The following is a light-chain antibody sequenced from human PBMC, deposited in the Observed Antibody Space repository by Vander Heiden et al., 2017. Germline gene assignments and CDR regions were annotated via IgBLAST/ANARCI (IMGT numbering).Light chain of an antibody. V-gene: IGKV1-5*03. J-gene: IGKJ2*01. CDR3: QHYNNFPYT. CDR1: QSISIW. CDR2: KAS. Sequence: DIQMTQPPSTLSASAGDRVTITCRASQSISIWLAWYQQKPGKAPNLLIYKASSLESGVPSRFSGSGSGTEFTLTISSLQPDDFATYYCQHYNNFPYTFGQGTKLEIK.